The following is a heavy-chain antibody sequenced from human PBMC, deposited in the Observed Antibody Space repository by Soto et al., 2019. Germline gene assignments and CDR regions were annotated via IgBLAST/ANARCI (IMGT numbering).Heavy chain of an antibody. V-gene: IGHV1-2*02. Sequence: ASVKVSCKASGYTFTGYYMHWVRQAPGQGLEWMGWINPNSGGTNYAQKLQGRVTMTTDTSTSTAYMELRSLRSDDTAVYYCARDYSEVPNWFDPWGQGTLVTVSS. D-gene: IGHD1-26*01. CDR1: GYTFTGYY. CDR2: INPNSGGT. J-gene: IGHJ5*02. CDR3: ARDYSEVPNWFDP.